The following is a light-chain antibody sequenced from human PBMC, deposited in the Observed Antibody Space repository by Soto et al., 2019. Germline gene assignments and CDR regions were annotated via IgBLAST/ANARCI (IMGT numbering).Light chain of an antibody. Sequence: QSALTQPASVSGSPGQSITISCTGTSSDIGGYNYVSWYQQHPGKAPKLMIYDVSNRPSGVSNRFSGPKSGNTASLTISGLQAEDEADYYCSSQAVSSTLVFGGGTKVTVL. CDR2: DVS. J-gene: IGLJ2*01. V-gene: IGLV2-14*01. CDR1: SSDIGGYNY. CDR3: SSQAVSSTLV.